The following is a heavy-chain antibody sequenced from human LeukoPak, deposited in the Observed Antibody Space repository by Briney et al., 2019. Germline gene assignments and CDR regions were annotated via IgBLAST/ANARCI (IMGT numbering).Heavy chain of an antibody. Sequence: ASVKVSCKASGYTFTSYGIGWVRQAPGQGLEWMGWMSAYNGNTNYAQRLQGRVTMTTDTSTSTAYMELRSLRSDDTAVYYCARSIMITFGGVIVTPYYFDYWGQGPLVTVSS. D-gene: IGHD3-16*02. J-gene: IGHJ4*02. CDR1: GYTFTSYG. V-gene: IGHV1-18*01. CDR3: ARSIMITFGGVIVTPYYFDY. CDR2: MSAYNGNT.